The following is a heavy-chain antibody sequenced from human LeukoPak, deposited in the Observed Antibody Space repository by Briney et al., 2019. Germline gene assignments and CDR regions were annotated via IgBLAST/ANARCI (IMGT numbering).Heavy chain of an antibody. D-gene: IGHD5-12*01. CDR2: ISSSSSYV. V-gene: IGHV3-21*01. CDR3: AREAAGGPVATIQFNYCMDV. Sequence: GGSLRLSCAASGFTFSSYSMNWVRQAPGKGLEWVSSISSSSSYVYYADSVKGRFTISRDNAKNSLYLQMNSLRAEDTAVYYCAREAAGGPVATIQFNYCMDVWGKGTTVTVSS. J-gene: IGHJ6*03. CDR1: GFTFSSYS.